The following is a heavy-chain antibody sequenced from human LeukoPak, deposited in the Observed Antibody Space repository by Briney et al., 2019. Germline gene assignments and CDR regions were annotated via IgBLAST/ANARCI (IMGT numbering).Heavy chain of an antibody. CDR1: GFTFSSYG. D-gene: IGHD5-18*01. CDR2: ISGSGGST. CDR3: AKVLRGIQLWLRGDYFDY. J-gene: IGHJ4*02. Sequence: QPGGSLRLSCAASGFTFSSYGMSWVRQAPGKGLEWVSAISGSGGSTYYADSVKGRFTISRDNSKNTLYLQMNSLRAEDTAVYYCAKVLRGIQLWLRGDYFDYWGQGTLVTVSS. V-gene: IGHV3-23*01.